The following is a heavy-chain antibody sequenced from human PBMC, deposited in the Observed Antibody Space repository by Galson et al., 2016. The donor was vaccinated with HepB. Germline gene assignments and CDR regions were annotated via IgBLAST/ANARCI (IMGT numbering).Heavy chain of an antibody. CDR3: ARVPRTYYYMDV. J-gene: IGHJ6*03. V-gene: IGHV4-30-4*01. Sequence: TLSLTCTVSGGSISSGDYYWSWIRQPPGKGLEWIGCIYYSGNTYYNPSLKSRVTISVDTSKNQFSLKLSSVTAADTAVYYCARVPRTYYYMDVWGKGTTVTVSS. CDR2: IYYSGNT. D-gene: IGHD1-7*01. CDR1: GGSISSGDYY.